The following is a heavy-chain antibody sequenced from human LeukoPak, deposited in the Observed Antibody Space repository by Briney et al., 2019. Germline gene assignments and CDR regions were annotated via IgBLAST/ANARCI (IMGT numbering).Heavy chain of an antibody. J-gene: IGHJ5*02. D-gene: IGHD2-15*01. Sequence: SETLSLTCTVSGGSISRGSYYWSWSWIRQPAGKGLEWIGRIYTSGSTNYNPSLKSRVTMSVDTSKNQFSLNLSSVTAADTAVYYCARRPSYSENWFDPWGQGTLVTVSS. CDR1: GGSISRGSYY. CDR3: ARRPSYSENWFDP. V-gene: IGHV4-61*02. CDR2: IYTSGST.